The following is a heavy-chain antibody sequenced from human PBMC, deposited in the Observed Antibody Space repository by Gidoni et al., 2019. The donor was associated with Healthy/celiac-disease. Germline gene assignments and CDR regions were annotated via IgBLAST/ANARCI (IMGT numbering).Heavy chain of an antibody. V-gene: IGHV3-30*02. D-gene: IGHD6-19*01. CDR2: IRYDGSNK. J-gene: IGHJ4*02. Sequence: QVQLVESGGGVVQPGGSPSPSWAASGFTFRSHGMHWVRQAPGKGLEWVAFIRYDGSNKYYADSVKGRFTISRDNSKNTLYLQMNSLRAEDTAVYYCAKDRSWEGGWYLTGCFDYWGQGTLVTVSS. CDR1: GFTFRSHG. CDR3: AKDRSWEGGWYLTGCFDY.